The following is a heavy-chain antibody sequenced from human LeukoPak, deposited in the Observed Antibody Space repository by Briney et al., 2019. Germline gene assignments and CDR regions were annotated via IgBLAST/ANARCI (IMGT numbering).Heavy chain of an antibody. D-gene: IGHD3-10*01. CDR1: GGTFSSYA. Sequence: ASVKVSCKASGGTFSSYAISWVRQAPGQGLEWMGRIIPILGIANYAQKFQGRVTITADKSTSTAYMELSSLRSEDTAVYYCARADTMVRGVIIGAYFDYWGQGTLVTVSS. J-gene: IGHJ4*02. CDR3: ARADTMVRGVIIGAYFDY. CDR2: IIPILGIA. V-gene: IGHV1-69*04.